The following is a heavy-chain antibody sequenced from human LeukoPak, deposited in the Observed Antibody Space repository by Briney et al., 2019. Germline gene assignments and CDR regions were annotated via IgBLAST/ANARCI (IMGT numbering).Heavy chain of an antibody. J-gene: IGHJ4*02. Sequence: GDSLKISCQGSGYDFNKYWIGWMRQMPGKGLEWIGILYPGHSETRYNPSFQGHVTISVDKSISTAHLELSNLKTSDSATVYYCARVRSGYYALFDYWGRGTQVSVSS. V-gene: IGHV5-51*01. CDR3: ARVRSGYYALFDY. CDR2: LYPGHSET. D-gene: IGHD3-3*01. CDR1: GYDFNKYW.